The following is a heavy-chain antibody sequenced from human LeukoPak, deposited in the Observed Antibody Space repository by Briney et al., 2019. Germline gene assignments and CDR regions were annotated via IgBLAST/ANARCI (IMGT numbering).Heavy chain of an antibody. J-gene: IGHJ4*02. CDR3: ARVVVVPAARRPLYYFDY. CDR2: IIHIFGTA. Sequence: ASVKVSCKASGGTFSSYAICWVRQAPGQGLEWIGGIIHIFGTANYAQKFQGRVTITADESTSTAYMELSSLRSEDTAVYYCARVVVVPAARRPLYYFDYWGRGTLVTVSS. V-gene: IGHV1-69*01. D-gene: IGHD2-2*01. CDR1: GGTFSSYA.